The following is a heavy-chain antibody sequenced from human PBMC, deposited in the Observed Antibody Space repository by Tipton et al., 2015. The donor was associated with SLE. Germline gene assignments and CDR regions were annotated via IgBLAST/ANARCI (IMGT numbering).Heavy chain of an antibody. CDR3: AKDGEVTSGYSKYYFDY. D-gene: IGHD3-3*01. V-gene: IGHV4-39*07. CDR1: GGSISSSSYY. J-gene: IGHJ4*02. Sequence: TLSLTCTVSGGSISSSSYYWGWIRQPPGKGLEWIGNIYYTGNTFYNPSLESRVTISVDTSKNQFSLKLTSVSAEDTAVYYCAKDGEVTSGYSKYYFDYWGQGTLVTVSS. CDR2: IYYTGNT.